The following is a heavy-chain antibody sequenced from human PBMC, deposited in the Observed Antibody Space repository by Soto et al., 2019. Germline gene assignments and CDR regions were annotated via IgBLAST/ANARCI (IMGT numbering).Heavy chain of an antibody. CDR3: ARGNPQLRGVFDF. Sequence: SETLSLTCSVSGASLSSGGYSWSWFRRPPGKALEWIAYVYYGGTASYNPSLKSRVTISVDSSKNQFSLTVKSVTAADTAAYLCARGNPQLRGVFDFGGRGTQVTVSS. CDR2: VYYGGTA. V-gene: IGHV4-30-2*01. D-gene: IGHD3-10*01. CDR1: GASLSSGGYS. J-gene: IGHJ4*02.